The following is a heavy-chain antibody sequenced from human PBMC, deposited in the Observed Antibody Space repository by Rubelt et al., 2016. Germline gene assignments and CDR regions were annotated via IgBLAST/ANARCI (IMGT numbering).Heavy chain of an antibody. CDR2: IYYSGST. J-gene: IGHJ4*02. CDR3: ARDPPVTTGPSFDY. Sequence: QLQESGPGLVKPSETLSLTCTVSGGSISSSSYYWGWIRQPPGKGLEWIGSIYYSGSTYYNPSLKSRVTISVDTSKNQFSLKLSSVTAADTAVYYCARDPPVTTGPSFDYWGQGTLVTVSS. V-gene: IGHV4-39*07. CDR1: GGSISSSSYY. D-gene: IGHD4-17*01.